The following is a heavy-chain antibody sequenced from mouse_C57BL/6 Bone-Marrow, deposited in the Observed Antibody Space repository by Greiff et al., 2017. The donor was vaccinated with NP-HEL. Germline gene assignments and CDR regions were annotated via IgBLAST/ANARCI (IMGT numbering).Heavy chain of an antibody. D-gene: IGHD2-4*01. J-gene: IGHJ2*01. CDR3: ARHGDYDEGYYFDY. Sequence: EVQLVESGGGLVQPGGSLKLSCAASGFTFSDYGMAWVRQAPGKGPEWVAFISNLAYSIYYADTVTGRFTISRENAKNTLYLEMSSLRSEDTAMYYCARHGDYDEGYYFDYWGQGTTLTVSS. V-gene: IGHV5-15*01. CDR2: ISNLAYSI. CDR1: GFTFSDYG.